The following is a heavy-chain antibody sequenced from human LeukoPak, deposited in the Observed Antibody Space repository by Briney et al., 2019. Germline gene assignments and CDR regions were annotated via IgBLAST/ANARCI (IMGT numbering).Heavy chain of an antibody. V-gene: IGHV3-43*02. Sequence: GGSLRLSCAASGFTFSNYTMSWVRQAPGKGLEWVSLISGDGGSTYYADSVKGRFTISRDNSKNSLYLQMNSLRTEDTALYYCAKTRYSGSYFDYWGQGTLVTVSS. CDR2: ISGDGGST. CDR3: AKTRYSGSYFDY. J-gene: IGHJ4*02. D-gene: IGHD1-26*01. CDR1: GFTFSNYT.